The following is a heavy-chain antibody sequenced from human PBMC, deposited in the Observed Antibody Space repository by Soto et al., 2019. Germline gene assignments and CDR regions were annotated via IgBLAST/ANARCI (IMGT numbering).Heavy chain of an antibody. Sequence: EVQLVESGGGLAKPGGSLRLSCAASGFTFSNDWMNWVRQAPGKGLEWVARIKTVPDGGTTDYAAPVKGRFFISRDDSKSTLYLQMNSLKTEYTAIYYCMTHAVIYSRGHWGQGTLVTVAS. D-gene: IGHD6-25*01. V-gene: IGHV3-15*01. J-gene: IGHJ4*02. CDR1: GFTFSNDW. CDR2: IKTVPDGGTT. CDR3: MTHAVIYSRGH.